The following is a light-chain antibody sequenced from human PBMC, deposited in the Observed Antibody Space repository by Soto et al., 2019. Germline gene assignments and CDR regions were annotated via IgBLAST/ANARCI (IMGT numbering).Light chain of an antibody. Sequence: EIVLTQSPGTLSLSPGERAALSCRASQSVSSNYLAWYQQKPGQAPRLLFYGASSRATGIPDRFSGSGSGTDFTLTVSRLEPEDVAVYYCQQYCSSTYTFGQGTQLEIK. CDR2: GAS. CDR1: QSVSSNY. V-gene: IGKV3-20*01. J-gene: IGKJ2*01. CDR3: QQYCSSTYT.